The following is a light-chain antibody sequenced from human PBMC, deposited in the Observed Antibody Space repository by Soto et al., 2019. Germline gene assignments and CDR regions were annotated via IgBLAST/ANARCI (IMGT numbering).Light chain of an antibody. Sequence: DIQMTQSPSSLSASVGDRVTITCRASQSISSYLNWYQQKPGKAPKLLIYAASSLHSGVPSRFSGSGSGTDFTLTISSLQPEDFATYYCQQCYSTPRSTFVGGTKVEIK. CDR1: QSISSY. J-gene: IGKJ4*01. CDR2: AAS. CDR3: QQCYSTPRST. V-gene: IGKV1-39*01.